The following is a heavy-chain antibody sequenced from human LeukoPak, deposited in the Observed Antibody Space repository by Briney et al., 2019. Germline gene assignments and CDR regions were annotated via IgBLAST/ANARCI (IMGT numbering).Heavy chain of an antibody. CDR1: GGTFSSYA. D-gene: IGHD2-15*01. V-gene: IGHV1-69*13. CDR3: ARALGYCSGGSCSDY. J-gene: IGHJ4*02. CDR2: IIPIFGTA. Sequence: SVKVSCKASGGTFSSYAISWVRQAPGQGLEWMGGIIPIFGTANYAQKFQGRVTITADESTSTAYMELSSLRSEDTAVYYCARALGYCSGGSCSDYWGQGTLVTVSS.